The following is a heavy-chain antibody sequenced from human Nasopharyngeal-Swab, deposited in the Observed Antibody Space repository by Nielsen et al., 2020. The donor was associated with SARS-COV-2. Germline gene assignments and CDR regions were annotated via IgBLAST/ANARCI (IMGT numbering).Heavy chain of an antibody. D-gene: IGHD6-13*01. Sequence: AETLSLTCAVSGGSISSSNWRRGDRQSPGKGQEGSGEINQSGSTNYNPSLKSRVTISVDKSKNQFSLKLSSVTAADTAVYYCARGIAAAGTRFHYYYYYYMDVWGKGTTVTVSS. CDR2: INQSGST. V-gene: IGHV4-4*02. J-gene: IGHJ6*03. CDR3: ARGIAAAGTRFHYYYYYYMDV. CDR1: GGSISSSNW.